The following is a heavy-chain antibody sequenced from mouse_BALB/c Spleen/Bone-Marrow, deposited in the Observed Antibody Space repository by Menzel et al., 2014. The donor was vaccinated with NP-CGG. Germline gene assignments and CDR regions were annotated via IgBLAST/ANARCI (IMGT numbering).Heavy chain of an antibody. Sequence: QVQLKESGAELAKPGASVKMSCKASGYTFTSYWMHWVKQRPGQGLEWIGYINPSTGYTEYNQKFKDKATLTADESSSTAYMQLSSLTSEDSAVYYCARHYRYYFDYWGQGTTLTVSS. V-gene: IGHV1-7*01. CDR3: ARHYRYYFDY. CDR1: GYTFTSYW. J-gene: IGHJ2*01. D-gene: IGHD2-14*01. CDR2: INPSTGYT.